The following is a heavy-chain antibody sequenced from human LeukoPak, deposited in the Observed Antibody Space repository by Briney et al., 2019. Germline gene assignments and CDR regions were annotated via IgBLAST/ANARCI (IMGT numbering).Heavy chain of an antibody. CDR2: ISGSGGST. J-gene: IGHJ4*02. V-gene: IGHV3-23*01. D-gene: IGHD3-22*01. Sequence: GGSLRLSCAASGFTFSSYAMSWVRQAPGKGLEWVSAISGSGGSTYYADSVKGRFTISRDNSKNTLYLQMNSLRADDTAVYYCAKWDYDSSGYYDYWGQGTLVTVSS. CDR3: AKWDYDSSGYYDY. CDR1: GFTFSSYA.